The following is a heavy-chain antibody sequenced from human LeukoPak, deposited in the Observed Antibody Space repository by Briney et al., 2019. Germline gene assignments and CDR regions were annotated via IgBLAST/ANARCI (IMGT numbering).Heavy chain of an antibody. V-gene: IGHV3-66*01. CDR3: TRASNWNFYYGMDV. J-gene: IGHJ6*02. D-gene: IGHD1-1*01. CDR1: GFTVSSNY. CDR2: IYSGGST. Sequence: GSLRLSCAASGFTVSSNYMCCVRQAPGKGLEWVSVIYSGGSTYYADSVKGRFTISRDNSKNTLYLQMNSLRAEDTAVYYCTRASNWNFYYGMDVWGQGTTVTVSS.